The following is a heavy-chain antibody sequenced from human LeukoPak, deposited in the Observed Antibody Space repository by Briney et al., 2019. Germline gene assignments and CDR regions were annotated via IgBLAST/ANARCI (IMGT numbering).Heavy chain of an antibody. CDR2: ISSSSSYI. V-gene: IGHV3-21*04. D-gene: IGHD6-13*01. J-gene: IGHJ4*02. CDR1: GFTFSSYS. CDR3: AREIGSAARGR. Sequence: AGSLSLSSAASGFTFSSYSMNWVRQAPGKGLEWVSSISSSSSYIYHADSVKGRFTISRDNAKNSLYLQMNSLRAEDTAVCYCAREIGSAARGRWGQETLDPVSS.